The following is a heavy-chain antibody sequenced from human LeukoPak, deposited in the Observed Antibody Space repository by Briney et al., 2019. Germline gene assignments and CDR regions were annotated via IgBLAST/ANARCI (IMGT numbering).Heavy chain of an antibody. V-gene: IGHV3-21*01. CDR1: GFTFSSYE. Sequence: GGSLRLSCAASGFTFSSYEMNWVRQAPGKGLEWVSSISSSSSYIYYADSVKGRFTISRDNAKNSLYLQMNSLRAEDTAVYYCARGGRDSSGYYYLYYYYYMDVWGKGTTVTISS. CDR3: ARGGRDSSGYYYLYYYYYMDV. J-gene: IGHJ6*03. CDR2: ISSSSSYI. D-gene: IGHD3-22*01.